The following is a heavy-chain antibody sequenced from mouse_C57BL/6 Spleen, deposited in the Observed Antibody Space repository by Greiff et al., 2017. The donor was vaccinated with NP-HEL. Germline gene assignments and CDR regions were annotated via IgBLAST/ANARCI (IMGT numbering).Heavy chain of an antibody. CDR2: IRSKSNNYAT. J-gene: IGHJ3*01. CDR3: VRDGYYVTFAY. Sequence: DVQLVESGGGLVQPKGSLKLSCAASGFSFNTYAMNWVRQAPGKGLEWVARIRSKSNNYATYYADSVKDRFTISRDDSESMLYLQMNNLKTEDTAMYYCVRDGYYVTFAYWGQGTLVTVSA. V-gene: IGHV10-1*01. D-gene: IGHD2-3*01. CDR1: GFSFNTYA.